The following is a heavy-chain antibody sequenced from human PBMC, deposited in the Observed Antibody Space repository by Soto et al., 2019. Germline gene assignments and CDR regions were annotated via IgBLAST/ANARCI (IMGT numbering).Heavy chain of an antibody. CDR2: IYYSGST. D-gene: IGHD2-2*01. J-gene: IGHJ4*02. CDR1: GGSISSGGYY. Sequence: QVQLQESGPGLVKPSQTLSLTCTVSGGSISSGGYYWSWIRQHPGKGLEWIGYIYYSGSTYYNPSLTSRVTISVDTSKNQFSLKLSSVTAADTAVYYCARGICSSTSCYEDYFDYWGQGTLVTVSS. CDR3: ARGICSSTSCYEDYFDY. V-gene: IGHV4-31*03.